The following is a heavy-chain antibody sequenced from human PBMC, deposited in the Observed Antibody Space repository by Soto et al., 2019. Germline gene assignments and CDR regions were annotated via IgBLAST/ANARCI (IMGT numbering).Heavy chain of an antibody. CDR3: SGGDVDYFDY. D-gene: IGHD2-21*02. CDR2: IIPILDIA. J-gene: IGHJ4*02. Sequence: QVQLVQSGAEVKKPGSSVKVSCKASGGTFSSYTISWVRQAPGQGLEWMGRIIPILDIANYAQKFQGRVKITADKATSTAYMELSSLRSEDTAVYYCSGGDVDYFDYWGQGTLFTVSS. CDR1: GGTFSSYT. V-gene: IGHV1-69*02.